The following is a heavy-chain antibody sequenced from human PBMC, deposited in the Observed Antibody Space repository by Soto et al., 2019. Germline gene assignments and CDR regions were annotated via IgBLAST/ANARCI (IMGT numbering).Heavy chain of an antibody. Sequence: PSHTLSLTCAISGDSVSSNSAAWNWIRQSPSRGLEWLGRTYYRSKWYNDYAVSVKSRITINPDTSKNQFSLQLNSVTPEDTAVYYCAREPYGDSTNYYYYYGMDVWGQGTTVTVSS. CDR2: TYYRSKWYN. CDR1: GDSVSSNSAA. CDR3: AREPYGDSTNYYYYYGMDV. V-gene: IGHV6-1*01. J-gene: IGHJ6*02. D-gene: IGHD4-17*01.